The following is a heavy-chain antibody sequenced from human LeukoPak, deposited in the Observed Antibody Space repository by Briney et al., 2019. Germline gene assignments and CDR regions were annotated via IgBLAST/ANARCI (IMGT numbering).Heavy chain of an antibody. J-gene: IGHJ4*02. V-gene: IGHV1-46*01. D-gene: IGHD1-1*01. Sequence: GASVKVSCKPSGYTFTAYYMHWLRQAPGQGLEWMGVINPSGGSTRYAQKFQGRVTMTGDPSTRTVYMELSSLTSDDTAVYYCARGTTDAYWGQGTPVTVSS. CDR3: ARGTTDAY. CDR2: INPSGGST. CDR1: GYTFTAYY.